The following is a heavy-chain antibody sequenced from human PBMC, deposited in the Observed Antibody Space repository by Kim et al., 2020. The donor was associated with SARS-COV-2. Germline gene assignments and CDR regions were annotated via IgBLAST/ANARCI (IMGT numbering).Heavy chain of an antibody. CDR2: ISYDGSNK. CDR3: ATEIITFGEVIYDGY. D-gene: IGHD3-16*01. V-gene: IGHV3-33*05. Sequence: GGSLRLSCAASGFTFSTYGMHWVRQAPGKGLEWVAVISYDGSNKNYADSVKGRFTISRDNSKNTLYLQMNSLRAEDTAVYYCATEIITFGEVIYDGYWG. J-gene: IGHJ4*01. CDR1: GFTFSTYG.